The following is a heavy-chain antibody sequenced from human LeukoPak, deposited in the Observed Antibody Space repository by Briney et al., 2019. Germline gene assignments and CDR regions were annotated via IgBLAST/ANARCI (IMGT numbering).Heavy chain of an antibody. CDR1: GFTFDDHG. Sequence: PGGSLRLSCAASGFTFDDHGMSWVRQAPGKGLEWVSGIKWDGGRTGYADSVKGRFTISRDNAKNSLYLQMNSLRAEDTAVYYCFSSGSYFRPDFDYWGQGTLVTVSS. V-gene: IGHV3-20*04. CDR2: IKWDGGRT. J-gene: IGHJ4*02. D-gene: IGHD1-26*01. CDR3: FSSGSYFRPDFDY.